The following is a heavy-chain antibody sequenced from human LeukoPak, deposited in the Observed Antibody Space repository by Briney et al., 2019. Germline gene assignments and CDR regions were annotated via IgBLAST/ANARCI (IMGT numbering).Heavy chain of an antibody. CDR3: ATLMEVHCRDFACTRDNYYYYMDV. Sequence: SGTLSVTRTFSVGSISSFYWTWIRQPPARGRERMGDIYYIGSTNYIPPRQSRVAISVDTSKNLFSLKLSSVTAADTAVYFCATLMEVHCRDFACTRDNYYYYMDVWGKGASVTVSS. J-gene: IGHJ6*03. CDR1: VGSISSFY. V-gene: IGHV4-59*01. CDR2: IYYIGST. D-gene: IGHD3-9*01.